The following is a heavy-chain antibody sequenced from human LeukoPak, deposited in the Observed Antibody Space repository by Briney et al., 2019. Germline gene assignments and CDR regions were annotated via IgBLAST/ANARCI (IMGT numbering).Heavy chain of an antibody. Sequence: GGSLRLSCAASGFTFDDYAMHWVRQAPGKGLAWVSGISWNSGSIGYADSVKGRFTISRDNAKNSLYLQMNSLRAEDTALYYCAKDKMVRGVIITNYFDYWGQGTLATVSS. CDR1: GFTFDDYA. CDR2: ISWNSGSI. D-gene: IGHD3-10*01. V-gene: IGHV3-9*01. J-gene: IGHJ4*02. CDR3: AKDKMVRGVIITNYFDY.